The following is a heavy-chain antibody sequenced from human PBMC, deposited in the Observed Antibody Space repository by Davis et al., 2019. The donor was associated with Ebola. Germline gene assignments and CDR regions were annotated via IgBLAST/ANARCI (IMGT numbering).Heavy chain of an antibody. CDR1: GFTFDDYA. CDR3: AKDSAPAGVSSIFDY. V-gene: IGHV3-9*01. Sequence: SLKISCAASGFTFDDYAMHWVRQAPGKGLEWVSGISWNSGSIGYADSVKGRFTISRDNAKNSLYLQMNSLRAEDTALYYCAKDSAPAGVSSIFDYWGQGTLVTVSS. J-gene: IGHJ4*02. D-gene: IGHD1-14*01. CDR2: ISWNSGSI.